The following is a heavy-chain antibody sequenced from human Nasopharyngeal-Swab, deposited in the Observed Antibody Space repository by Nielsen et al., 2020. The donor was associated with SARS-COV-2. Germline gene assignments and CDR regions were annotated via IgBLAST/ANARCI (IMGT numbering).Heavy chain of an antibody. CDR2: ISSSSSYT. V-gene: IGHV3-11*06. J-gene: IGHJ4*02. CDR3: ARDRGGGWYYFDY. D-gene: IGHD6-19*01. CDR1: GFTFSDYY. Sequence: GESLKISCAASGFTFSDYYMSWIRQAPGKGLEWVSYISSSSSYTNYADSVKGRFTISRDNAKNSLYLQMNSLRAEDTAVYYCARDRGGGWYYFDYWGQGTLVTVSS.